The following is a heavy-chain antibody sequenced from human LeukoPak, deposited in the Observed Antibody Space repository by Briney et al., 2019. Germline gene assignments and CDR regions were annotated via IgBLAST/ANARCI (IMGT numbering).Heavy chain of an antibody. Sequence: GGSLRLSCAASGFTFSSYWMSWVRQAPGKGLEGVANIKQDGSEKYYVDSVKGRFTISRDNAKNSLYLQMNSLRAEDTAVYYCAVQQWLASPIDYWGQGTLVTVSS. CDR2: IKQDGSEK. J-gene: IGHJ4*02. D-gene: IGHD6-19*01. CDR1: GFTFSSYW. V-gene: IGHV3-7*01. CDR3: AVQQWLASPIDY.